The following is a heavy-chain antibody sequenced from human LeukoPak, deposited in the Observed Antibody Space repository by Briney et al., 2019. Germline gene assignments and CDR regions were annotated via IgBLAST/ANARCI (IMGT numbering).Heavy chain of an antibody. V-gene: IGHV4-4*07. CDR3: ARAVVVAATPHYYYYYGMDV. Sequence: PSETLSLTCTVSGGSISSYYWSWIRQPAGKGLEWIGRIYTSGSTNYNPSLKSRVTMSVDTSKNQFSLKLSSVTAADTAVYYCARAVVVAATPHYYYYYGMDVWGQGTTVTVSS. CDR2: IYTSGST. D-gene: IGHD2-15*01. CDR1: GGSISSYY. J-gene: IGHJ6*02.